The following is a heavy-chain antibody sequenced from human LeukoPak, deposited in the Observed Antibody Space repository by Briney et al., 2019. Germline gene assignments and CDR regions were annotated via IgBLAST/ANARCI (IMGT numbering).Heavy chain of an antibody. CDR3: ARVSSSNWGAFDI. CDR1: GFTFSSYS. V-gene: IGHV3-21*01. Sequence: GGSLRLSCAASGFTFSSYSMNWVRQAPGKGLEWVSSISSNSSYIYYADSVKGRFTISRDNAKNSLYLQMNSLRAEDTAVYYCARVSSSNWGAFDIWGQGTMVTVSS. J-gene: IGHJ3*02. CDR2: ISSNSSYI. D-gene: IGHD6-6*01.